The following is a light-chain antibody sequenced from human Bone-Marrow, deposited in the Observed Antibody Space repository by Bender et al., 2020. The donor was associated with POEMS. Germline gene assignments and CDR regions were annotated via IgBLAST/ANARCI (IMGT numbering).Light chain of an antibody. Sequence: QSALTQPASVSGSPGQSITISCTGTANDVGGYDSVSWYQHHPGKAPKLILFEVTNRPSGISNRFSGSKSGDTASLTVSGLQADDEADYYCSSYTGSDTVIFGGGTRLTVL. CDR2: EVT. J-gene: IGLJ2*01. V-gene: IGLV2-14*01. CDR3: SSYTGSDTVI. CDR1: ANDVGGYDS.